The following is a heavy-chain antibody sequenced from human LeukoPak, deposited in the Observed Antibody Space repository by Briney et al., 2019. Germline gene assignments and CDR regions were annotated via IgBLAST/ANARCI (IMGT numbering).Heavy chain of an antibody. Sequence: GSLRLPWSASGFTFSSYGLHWVRQAPGKGLEWVAVISYDGSNKYYAASVKGRFTISRDNSKNTLYLQMNSLRAEDTAVYYCARDQNDSWGQGTLVTVSS. CDR3: ARDQNDS. J-gene: IGHJ4*02. V-gene: IGHV3-30*03. CDR1: GFTFSSYG. D-gene: IGHD1-1*01. CDR2: ISYDGSNK.